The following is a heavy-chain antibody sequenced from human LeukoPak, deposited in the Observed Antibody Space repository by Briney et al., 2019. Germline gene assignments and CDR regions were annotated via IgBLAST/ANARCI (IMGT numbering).Heavy chain of an antibody. Sequence: GGSLRLSCAASGFTLSNYGMRWARQAPGKGLEWVSAISGSGGTTYYADSVKGRFTTSRDNSKNTLYLQMNSLRAEDTAVYYCARRSGIAVAGAFDYWGQGTLVTVSS. V-gene: IGHV3-23*01. D-gene: IGHD6-19*01. CDR2: ISGSGGTT. CDR1: GFTLSNYG. J-gene: IGHJ4*02. CDR3: ARRSGIAVAGAFDY.